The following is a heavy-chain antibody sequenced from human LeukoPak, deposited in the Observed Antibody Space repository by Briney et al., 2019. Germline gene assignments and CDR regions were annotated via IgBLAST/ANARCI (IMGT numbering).Heavy chain of an antibody. CDR1: GDIVSSNSAA. V-gene: IGHV6-1*01. CDR2: IYYRSKWFN. J-gene: IGHJ4*02. D-gene: IGHD6-13*01. CDR3: ARAEGSSWPFDY. Sequence: SQTLSLTCAISGDIVSSNSAAWNWIRQSPSRGLEWLGRIYYRSKWFNDYAVSVKSRITINPDTSKNQFSLQLNSVTPEDTALYYCARAEGSSWPFDYWGQGTLVTVSS.